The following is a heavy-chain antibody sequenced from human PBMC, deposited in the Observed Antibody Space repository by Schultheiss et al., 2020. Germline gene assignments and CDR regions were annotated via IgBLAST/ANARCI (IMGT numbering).Heavy chain of an antibody. CDR1: GFTVSSNY. V-gene: IGHV3-21*01. J-gene: IGHJ6*03. Sequence: GESLKISCAASGFTVSSNYMSWVRQAPGKGLVWVSSISSSSSYIYYADSVKGRFTLSRDNARSSLYLQMDSLRDEDTALYYCARSEILTVDDYYHYFMDVWGKGTTVTVSS. CDR2: ISSSSSYI. D-gene: IGHD3-9*01. CDR3: ARSEILTVDDYYHYFMDV.